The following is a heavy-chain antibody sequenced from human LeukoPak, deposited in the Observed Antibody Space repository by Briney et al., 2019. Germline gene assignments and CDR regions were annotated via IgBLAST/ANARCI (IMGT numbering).Heavy chain of an antibody. CDR3: AKFTYYYAIGDAFDI. D-gene: IGHD3-10*01. CDR1: GFTFSSYA. Sequence: GGSLRLSCAASGFTFSSYAMSWVRQAPGKGLELVSASSGSGGSTYYADSVKGRFTISRDNSKNTLYLQMNSLRAEDTAVYYCAKFTYYYAIGDAFDIWGQGTMVTVSS. CDR2: SSGSGGST. V-gene: IGHV3-23*01. J-gene: IGHJ3*02.